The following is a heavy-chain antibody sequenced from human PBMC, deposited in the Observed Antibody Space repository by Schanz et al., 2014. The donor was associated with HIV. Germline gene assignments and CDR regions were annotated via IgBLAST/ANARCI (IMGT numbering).Heavy chain of an antibody. Sequence: VQLLESGGGLVQPGGSLRLSCAASGFTFSSYAMSWVRQAPGKGLEWVAVISYDGSNKYSADSVKGRFTISRDNSKNTLYLQMNSLRTEDTAVYYCAKAEAVIAARPGGFDYWGQGTLVTVSS. CDR1: GFTFSSYA. CDR3: AKAEAVIAARPGGFDY. V-gene: IGHV3-30*18. CDR2: ISYDGSNK. D-gene: IGHD6-6*01. J-gene: IGHJ4*02.